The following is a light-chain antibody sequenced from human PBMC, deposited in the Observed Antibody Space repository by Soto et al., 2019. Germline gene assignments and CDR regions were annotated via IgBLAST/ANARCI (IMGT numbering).Light chain of an antibody. CDR2: EGS. V-gene: IGLV2-23*01. CDR3: SSYVGSDVI. J-gene: IGLJ2*01. CDR1: SSDIGNYNL. Sequence: QSVLTQPASVSGSPGQSITISCTGTSSDIGNYNLVSWYQQHSGRAPKLMIYEGSKRPSGVSNRFSGSKSGNTASLTISGLQAEDEADYHCSSYVGSDVIFGGGTKLTVL.